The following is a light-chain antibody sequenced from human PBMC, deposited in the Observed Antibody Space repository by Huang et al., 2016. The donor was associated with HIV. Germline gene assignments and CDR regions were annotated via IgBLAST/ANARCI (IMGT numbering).Light chain of an antibody. J-gene: IGKJ5*01. Sequence: DIQMTQSPSSVSASVGDSVTFTCRASQGVNGRLAWYQQRPGKAPELLLYDTSRLQSGVPSRFSSSGWGTSFALTISSLQPEDFATYYCQQANSFPHTFGQGTRLDI. V-gene: IGKV1-12*01. CDR1: QGVNGR. CDR3: QQANSFPHT. CDR2: DTS.